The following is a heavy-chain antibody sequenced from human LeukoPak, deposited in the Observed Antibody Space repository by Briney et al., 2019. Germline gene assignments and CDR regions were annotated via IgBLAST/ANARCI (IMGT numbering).Heavy chain of an antibody. CDR1: GYSISSGYY. CDR3: ARDAYYYDSSGYFRVFDY. J-gene: IGHJ4*02. Sequence: SETLSLTCTVSGYSISSGYYWGWIRPPPGKGLEWIGSIYHSGSTYYNPSLKSRVTISVDTSKNQFSLKLSSVTAADTAVYYCARDAYYYDSSGYFRVFDYWGQGTLVTVSS. CDR2: IYHSGST. D-gene: IGHD3-22*01. V-gene: IGHV4-38-2*02.